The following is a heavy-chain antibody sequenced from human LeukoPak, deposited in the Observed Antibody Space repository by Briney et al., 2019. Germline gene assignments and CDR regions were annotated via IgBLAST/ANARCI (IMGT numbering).Heavy chain of an antibody. CDR2: INSDGSST. Sequence: GGSLRLSCAASGFTFSSYWMHWVRQAPGKGLVWVSRINSDGSSTSYADSVKGRFTISRDNSKNTLYLQMNSLRAEDTAVYYCAKDRRAGSYDYWGQGTLVTVSS. V-gene: IGHV3-74*01. J-gene: IGHJ4*02. CDR1: GFTFSSYW. D-gene: IGHD3-10*01. CDR3: AKDRRAGSYDY.